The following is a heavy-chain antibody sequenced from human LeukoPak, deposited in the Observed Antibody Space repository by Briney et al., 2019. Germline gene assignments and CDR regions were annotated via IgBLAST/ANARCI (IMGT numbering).Heavy chain of an antibody. CDR2: IKQDGSEK. V-gene: IGHV3-7*01. Sequence: PGGSLRLSCAASGFTFSNAWMSWVRQAPGKGLEWVANIKQDGSEKNYVDSVKGRFTISRDNAKNSLYLQVNSLRAEDTAVYYCASWRGWELLPSYWYFDLWGRGTLVTVSS. CDR1: GFTFSNAW. D-gene: IGHD1-26*01. CDR3: ASWRGWELLPSYWYFDL. J-gene: IGHJ2*01.